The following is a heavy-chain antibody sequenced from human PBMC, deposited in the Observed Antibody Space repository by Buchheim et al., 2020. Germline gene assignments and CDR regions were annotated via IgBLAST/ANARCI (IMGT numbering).Heavy chain of an antibody. CDR2: IKQDGSEK. Sequence: EVQLVESGGGLVQPGGSLRLSCAASGFTFSSYWMSWVRQAPGKGLEWVANIKQDGSEKYYVDSVKGRFTISRDNAKNSLYLQMNSLRAEDTAVYYCARDSGSLRWAGTRYYYWGQGTL. V-gene: IGHV3-7*01. D-gene: IGHD1-1*01. J-gene: IGHJ4*02. CDR3: ARDSGSLRWAGTRYYY. CDR1: GFTFSSYW.